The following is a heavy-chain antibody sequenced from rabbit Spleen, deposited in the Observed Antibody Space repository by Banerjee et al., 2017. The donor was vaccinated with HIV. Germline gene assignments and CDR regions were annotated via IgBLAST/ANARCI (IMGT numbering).Heavy chain of an antibody. J-gene: IGHJ4*01. CDR3: ARFSNSDVYFDF. CDR1: GFTISNSYY. Sequence: QSLEESGGGLVQPEGSLALTCNASGFTISNSYYMCWVRQAPGKGLEWIACIDAGSSGFTYFATWAKGRFTCSKTSSTTVTLQMTRLTAADTATYFCARFSNSDVYFDFWGQGTLVTVS. CDR2: IDAGSSGFT. D-gene: IGHD6-1*01. V-gene: IGHV1S40*01.